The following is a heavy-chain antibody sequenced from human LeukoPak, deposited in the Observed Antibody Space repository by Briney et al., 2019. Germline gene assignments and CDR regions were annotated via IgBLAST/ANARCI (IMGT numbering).Heavy chain of an antibody. D-gene: IGHD4-11*01. Sequence: SETLSLTCTVSGGSINSTRYYWGWIRQPPGKGLEWLGIIYYSGDNHYNPSLRSRVTISVDTSKNQFSLRMHSMTAADTSFYYCATGSMTTRYYYYFHMDVWGPGTTVTVFS. CDR1: GGSINSTRYY. V-gene: IGHV4-39*01. CDR3: ATGSMTTRYYYYFHMDV. CDR2: IYYSGDN. J-gene: IGHJ6*03.